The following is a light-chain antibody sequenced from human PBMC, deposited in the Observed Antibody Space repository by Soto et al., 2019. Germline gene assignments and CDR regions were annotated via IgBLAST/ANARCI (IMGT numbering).Light chain of an antibody. Sequence: EIVLTQSPGTLSLSPGERATISCSASQSISSSYLAWYHQKPGQAPRLLIYAASSRATGIPDRFSGSGSGTDFPLTLSRLEPEEFAVYYCQQYGSSAYTFGQGTQLEIK. V-gene: IGKV3-20*01. CDR3: QQYGSSAYT. J-gene: IGKJ2*01. CDR2: AAS. CDR1: QSISSSY.